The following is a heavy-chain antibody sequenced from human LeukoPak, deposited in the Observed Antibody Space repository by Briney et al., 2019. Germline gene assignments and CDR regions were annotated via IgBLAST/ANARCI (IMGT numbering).Heavy chain of an antibody. Sequence: SETLSLTCTVSGGSISSYYWSWIRQPPGKGLEWIGYIYYSGSTNYNPSLKSRVTISVDTSKNQFSLKLSFVTAADTAVYYCARGLDSGSYYLLYWYFDLWGRGTLVTVSS. D-gene: IGHD1-26*01. CDR3: ARGLDSGSYYLLYWYFDL. V-gene: IGHV4-59*01. CDR2: IYYSGST. CDR1: GGSISSYY. J-gene: IGHJ2*01.